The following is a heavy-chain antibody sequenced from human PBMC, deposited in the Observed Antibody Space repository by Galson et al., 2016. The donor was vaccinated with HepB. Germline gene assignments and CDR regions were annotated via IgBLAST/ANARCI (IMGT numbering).Heavy chain of an antibody. D-gene: IGHD3-10*01. CDR2: ITGRGGTT. CDR1: GFPFSYYA. V-gene: IGHV3-23*01. J-gene: IGHJ3*02. Sequence: SLRLSCAASGFPFSYYAMNWVRQAPWKGLEWVSAITGRGGTTYYADSVKGRFTISRDNSKNTLYLQMNTLRAEDTAVYYCAKPGTTNAFDIWGQGTMVTVSS. CDR3: AKPGTTNAFDI.